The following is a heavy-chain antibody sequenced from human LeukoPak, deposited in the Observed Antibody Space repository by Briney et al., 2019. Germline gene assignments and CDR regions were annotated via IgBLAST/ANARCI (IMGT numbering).Heavy chain of an antibody. Sequence: GGSLRLSCAASGFTFSSYSMNWVRQAPGKGLEWVSFISSSSYIYYADSVKGRFTISRDNAKNSLYLQMNSLRAEDTAVYYCARGREILGYWGQGTLVTVSS. V-gene: IGHV3-21*01. CDR1: GFTFSSYS. CDR3: ARGREILGY. J-gene: IGHJ4*02. D-gene: IGHD1-26*01. CDR2: ISSSSYI.